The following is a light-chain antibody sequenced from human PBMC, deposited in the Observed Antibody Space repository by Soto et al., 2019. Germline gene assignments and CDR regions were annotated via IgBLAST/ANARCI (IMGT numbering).Light chain of an antibody. Sequence: EIVLTQSPGTLSLSPGARATLSCRASQSVSSSSLAWYQQQYGQAPRLLIYDASNRATGIPARFSGSGSGTDFTLTISSLEPKDFAVYYCQQRSNWPGTFGQGTKV. CDR1: QSVSSSS. V-gene: IGKV3-11*01. J-gene: IGKJ1*01. CDR2: DAS. CDR3: QQRSNWPGT.